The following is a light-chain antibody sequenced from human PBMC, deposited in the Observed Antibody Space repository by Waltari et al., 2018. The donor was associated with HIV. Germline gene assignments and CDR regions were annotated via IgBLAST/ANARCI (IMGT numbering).Light chain of an antibody. CDR3: QQTYSAPWT. CDR2: GAS. J-gene: IGKJ1*01. V-gene: IGKV1-39*01. Sequence: DIQTTQSPSSLSASVGARVTITCRASQNSNRYLNWYQQKSGKAPNLLIYGASTLQSGVPSRFSGSGSGTDFTLTISGLHPEDFATYYCQQTYSAPWTFGQGTKVEIK. CDR1: QNSNRY.